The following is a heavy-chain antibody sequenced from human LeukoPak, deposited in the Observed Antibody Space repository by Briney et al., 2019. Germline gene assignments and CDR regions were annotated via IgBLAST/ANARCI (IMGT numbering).Heavy chain of an antibody. D-gene: IGHD6-19*01. J-gene: IGHJ4*02. V-gene: IGHV4-59*08. CDR2: ISYSGST. Sequence: SETLSLTCTVSGGSLSPYYWSWIRQSPGKGLEWIGYISYSGSTNSHPSLKSRVTISVDMSKPQFYLKLSSVTAADTAVYYCARGAIAVAGTNFDYWGQGTLVTVSS. CDR3: ARGAIAVAGTNFDY. CDR1: GGSLSPYY.